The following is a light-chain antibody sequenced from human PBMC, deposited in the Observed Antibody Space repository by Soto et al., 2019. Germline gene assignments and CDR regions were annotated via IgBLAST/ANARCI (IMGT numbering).Light chain of an antibody. CDR2: GAS. CDR1: QSLSSN. CDR3: QQYNTWPLT. V-gene: IGKV3-15*01. J-gene: IGKJ4*01. Sequence: EIVMTQSPATLSVSPGERATLSCRASQSLSSNLGWYQQKPGQAPRLLIYGASTRPTGIPARFSGSEAGTEFTLTISSLQSEDFEVYYCQQYNTWPLTFGGGTKVEIK.